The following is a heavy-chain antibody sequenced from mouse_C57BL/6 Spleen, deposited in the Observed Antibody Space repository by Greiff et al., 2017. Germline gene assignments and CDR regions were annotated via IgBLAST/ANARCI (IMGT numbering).Heavy chain of an antibody. V-gene: IGHV2-2*01. CDR1: GFSLTSYG. D-gene: IGHD2-10*01. Sequence: QVQLQQSGPGLVQPSQSLSITCTVSGFSLTSYGVHWVRQSPGKGLEWLGVIWSGGSTDYNAAFISRLSISKDNSKSQVFFKMISLQADDTAIYYCASSYYGNYDAMDYWGQGTSVTVSS. CDR2: IWSGGST. J-gene: IGHJ4*01. CDR3: ASSYYGNYDAMDY.